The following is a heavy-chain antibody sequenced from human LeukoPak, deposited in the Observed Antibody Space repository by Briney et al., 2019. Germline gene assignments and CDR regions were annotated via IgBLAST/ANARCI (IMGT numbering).Heavy chain of an antibody. Sequence: GASVNVSCKASGYTFTSYGISWVRQAPGQGLKWMGWISAYNGNTNYAQKLQGRVTMTTDTSTSTAYMELRSLRSDDTAVYYCARDLWYYDFWSGYYRDNWFDPWGQGTLVTVSS. CDR3: ARDLWYYDFWSGYYRDNWFDP. V-gene: IGHV1-18*01. D-gene: IGHD3-3*01. CDR2: ISAYNGNT. J-gene: IGHJ5*02. CDR1: GYTFTSYG.